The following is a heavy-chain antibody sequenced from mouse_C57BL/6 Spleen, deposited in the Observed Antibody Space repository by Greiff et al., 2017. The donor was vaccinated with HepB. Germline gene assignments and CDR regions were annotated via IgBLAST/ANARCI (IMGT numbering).Heavy chain of an antibody. CDR3: ARRAVNWYFDV. CDR1: GYAFSSSW. D-gene: IGHD1-1*01. V-gene: IGHV1-82*01. J-gene: IGHJ1*03. Sequence: VNLVESGPELVKPGASVKISCKASGYAFSSSWMNWVKQRPGKGLEWIGRIYPGDGDTNYNGKFKGKATLTADKSSSTAYMQLSSLTSEDSAVYFCARRAVNWYFDVWGTGTTVTVSS. CDR2: IYPGDGDT.